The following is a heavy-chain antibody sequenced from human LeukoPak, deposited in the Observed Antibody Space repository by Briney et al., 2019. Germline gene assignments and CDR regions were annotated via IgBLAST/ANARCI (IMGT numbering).Heavy chain of an antibody. CDR3: ASSGYSGYDFDY. J-gene: IGHJ4*02. CDR1: GGSINYYY. Sequence: PSETLSLTCTVSGGSINYYYWMWIRQPPGKGLEWIGYIYYSGSTNYNPSLKSRVTISVDTSKNQFSLKLSSVTAADTAVYYCASSGYSGYDFDYWGQGTLVTVSS. V-gene: IGHV4-59*01. CDR2: IYYSGST. D-gene: IGHD5-12*01.